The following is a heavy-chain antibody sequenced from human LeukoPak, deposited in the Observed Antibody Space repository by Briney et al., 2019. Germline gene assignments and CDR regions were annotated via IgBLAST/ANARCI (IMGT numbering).Heavy chain of an antibody. CDR3: AKDHYYGSGSRAGAFDI. J-gene: IGHJ3*02. CDR1: GFTFSSYW. V-gene: IGHV3-30*02. D-gene: IGHD3-10*01. CDR2: IRYDGSNK. Sequence: GGSLRLSCAASGFTFSSYWMSWVRQAPGKGLEWVAFIRYDGSNKYYADSVKGRFTISRDNSKNTLYLQMNSLRAEDTAVYYCAKDHYYGSGSRAGAFDIWGQGTMVTVSS.